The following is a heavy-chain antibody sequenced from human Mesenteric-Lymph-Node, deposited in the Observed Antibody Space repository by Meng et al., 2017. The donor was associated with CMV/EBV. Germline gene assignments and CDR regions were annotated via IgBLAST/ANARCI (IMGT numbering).Heavy chain of an antibody. CDR2: ISGSGSNT. CDR3: ARYDFWIGMED. Sequence: GGSLRLSCTASGFTFSSYEMNWVRQAPGRGLELISYISGSGSNTNYADSVKGRLTISRDNDKDSLYLQMASLRAEDTAVYYCARYDFWIGMEDWGQGTLVTVSS. CDR1: GFTFSSYE. V-gene: IGHV3-48*03. D-gene: IGHD3-3*01. J-gene: IGHJ4*02.